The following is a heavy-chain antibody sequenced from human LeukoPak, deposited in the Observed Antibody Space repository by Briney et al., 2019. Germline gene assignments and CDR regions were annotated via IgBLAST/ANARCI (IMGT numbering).Heavy chain of an antibody. CDR3: ARDDPAEGGVGIDY. J-gene: IGHJ4*02. V-gene: IGHV3-33*01. Sequence: PGGSLRLSCAASGFTFNNYGMHWVRQAPGKGLEWVAVIWYDGSNKYYADSVKGRFIISRDNAKNSLYLQMNSLRAEDTAVYYCARDDPAEGGVGIDYWGLGTLVTVSS. CDR1: GFTFNNYG. CDR2: IWYDGSNK. D-gene: IGHD3-16*01.